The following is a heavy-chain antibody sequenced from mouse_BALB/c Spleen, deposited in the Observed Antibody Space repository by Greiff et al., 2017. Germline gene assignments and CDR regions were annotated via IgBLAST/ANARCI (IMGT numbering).Heavy chain of an antibody. J-gene: IGHJ4*01. CDR1: GYTFTSYV. CDR3: AGGWLRPYYAMDY. V-gene: IGHV1-14*01. D-gene: IGHD2-2*01. Sequence: VQLKQSGPELVKPGASVKMSCKASGYTFTSYVMHWVKQKPGQGLEWIGYINPYNDGTKYNEKFKGKATLTSDKSSSTAYMELSSLTSEDSAVYYCAGGWLRPYYAMDYWGQGTSVTVSS. CDR2: INPYNDGT.